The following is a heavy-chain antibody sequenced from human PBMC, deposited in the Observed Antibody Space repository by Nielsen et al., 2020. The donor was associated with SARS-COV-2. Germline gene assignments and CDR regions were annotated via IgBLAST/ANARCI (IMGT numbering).Heavy chain of an antibody. J-gene: IGHJ6*03. V-gene: IGHV3-7*01. CDR2: IKQDGSEK. CDR3: TRDSFTIFGVDTYYYYYYMDV. CDR1: GFTFSSYW. D-gene: IGHD3-3*01. Sequence: GESLKISCAASGFTFSSYWMSWVRQAPGKGLEWVANIKQDGSEKYYVDSVKGRFTISRDNAKNSLHLQMNSLRAEDTAVYYCTRDSFTIFGVDTYYYYYYMDVWGKGTTVTVSS.